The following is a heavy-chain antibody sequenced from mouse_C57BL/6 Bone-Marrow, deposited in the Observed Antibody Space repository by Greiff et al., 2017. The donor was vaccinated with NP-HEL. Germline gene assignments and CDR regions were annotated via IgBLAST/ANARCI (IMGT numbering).Heavy chain of an antibody. CDR2: ISYSGST. J-gene: IGHJ2*01. Sequence: EVQLVESGPGLAKPSQTLSLTCSATGYSITSDYWTWIRKFPGNKLEYMGYISYSGSTYYNPSLKSRISITSDTTKNQYYLQLNSMTTEDTAAYYCSRRRRRFYFDYWGKGTTLTVSS. D-gene: IGHD1-1*01. V-gene: IGHV3-8*01. CDR1: GYSITSDY. CDR3: SRRRRRFYFDY.